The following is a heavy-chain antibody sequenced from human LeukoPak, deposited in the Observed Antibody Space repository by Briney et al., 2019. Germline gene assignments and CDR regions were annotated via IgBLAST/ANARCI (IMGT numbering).Heavy chain of an antibody. CDR2: IYTSGIT. CDR3: ARMMSGYDYFYYYYYMDV. D-gene: IGHD5-12*01. J-gene: IGHJ6*03. CDR1: GGSISSGSYY. Sequence: SETLSLTCTVSGGSISSGSYYWSWIRQPAGKGLEWIGRIYTSGITNYNPSLKSRVTISVDTSKYQFSLKLSSVTAADTAVYYCARMMSGYDYFYYYYYMDVWGKGTTVTVSS. V-gene: IGHV4-61*02.